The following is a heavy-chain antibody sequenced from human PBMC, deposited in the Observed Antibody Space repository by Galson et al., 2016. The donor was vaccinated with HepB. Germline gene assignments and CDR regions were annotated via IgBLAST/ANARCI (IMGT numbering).Heavy chain of an antibody. CDR3: AREAAGVDY. V-gene: IGHV4-39*02. Sequence: SETLSLTCIVSGGSISSSNYPWGWIRQPPGKGLEWIGSIYYSGNTYYNPSLKSRVTISVDTAKNQLSLKVRSVTAADTSVYYCAREAAGVDYWGQGTLVTVSS. D-gene: IGHD6-25*01. CDR1: GGSISSSNYP. CDR2: IYYSGNT. J-gene: IGHJ4*02.